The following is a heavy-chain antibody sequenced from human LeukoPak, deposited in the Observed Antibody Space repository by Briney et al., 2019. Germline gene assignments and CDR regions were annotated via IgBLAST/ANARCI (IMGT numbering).Heavy chain of an antibody. CDR3: ARAPRGYYDSSGYYYVDAFDI. J-gene: IGHJ3*02. V-gene: IGHV3-7*01. D-gene: IGHD3-22*01. CDR1: GFTFSSYW. Sequence: PGGSLRLSCAASGFTFSSYWMSWVRQAPGKGLEWVANIKQDGSEKYYVDSVKGRFTISRDNAKNSLYLQMNSLRAEDTAVYYCARAPRGYYDSSGYYYVDAFDIWGQGTMVTVSS. CDR2: IKQDGSEK.